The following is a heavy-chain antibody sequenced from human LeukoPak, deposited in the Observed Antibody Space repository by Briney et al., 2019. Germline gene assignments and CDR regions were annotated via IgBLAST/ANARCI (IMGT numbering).Heavy chain of an antibody. D-gene: IGHD6-19*01. CDR2: IYTSGST. CDR3: AREEQFYPGGGNWFDP. Sequence: SQTLSLTCTVSGGSISSGSYYWSWIRQPAGKGLEWIGRIYTSGSTNYNPSLKSRVTISVDTSKNQFSLKLSSVTAADTPVYYCAREEQFYPGGGNWFDPWGQGTLVTVSS. CDR1: GGSISSGSYY. V-gene: IGHV4-61*02. J-gene: IGHJ5*02.